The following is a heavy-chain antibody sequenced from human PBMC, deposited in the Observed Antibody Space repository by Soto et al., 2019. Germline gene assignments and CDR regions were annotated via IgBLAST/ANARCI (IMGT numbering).Heavy chain of an antibody. D-gene: IGHD2-21*02. J-gene: IGHJ4*02. Sequence: QVQLVESGGGMVQPGRSLRLSCAASGFTFSSYGMHWVRQAPGKGLEWVAVIWYDGSNKYYADSVKGRFTISRDNSKNTLYLQMNSLRAEDTAVYYCARGVRGDSYGFLFDYWGQGTLVTVSS. CDR2: IWYDGSNK. CDR1: GFTFSSYG. V-gene: IGHV3-33*01. CDR3: ARGVRGDSYGFLFDY.